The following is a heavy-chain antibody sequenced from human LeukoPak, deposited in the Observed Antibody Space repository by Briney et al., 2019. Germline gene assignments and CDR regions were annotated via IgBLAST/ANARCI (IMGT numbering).Heavy chain of an antibody. D-gene: IGHD3-10*01. CDR3: ARGLWFGDLSHFDY. V-gene: IGHV4-61*01. Sequence: PSETLSLTRTVSGVSVSVRNYYWSWIRQPPGKGLEWIGYIYYSGSTNYNPSLKSRVTISVDTSKNQFSLKLSSVTAADTAVYYCARGLWFGDLSHFDYWGQGTLVTVSS. CDR2: IYYSGST. CDR1: GVSVSVRNYY. J-gene: IGHJ4*02.